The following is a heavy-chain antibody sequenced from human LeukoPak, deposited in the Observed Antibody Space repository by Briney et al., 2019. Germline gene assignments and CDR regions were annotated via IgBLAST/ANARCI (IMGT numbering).Heavy chain of an antibody. Sequence: SETLSLTCAVYGGSFSGYYWSWIRQPPGKGLEWIGEINHSGSTNYNPSLKSRVTISVDTSKNQFSLKLSSVTAADTAVYYCARDRIVVVPAGRSVTRSDAFDTWGQGTMVTVSS. V-gene: IGHV4-34*01. CDR3: ARDRIVVVPAGRSVTRSDAFDT. D-gene: IGHD2-2*01. CDR2: INHSGST. CDR1: GGSFSGYY. J-gene: IGHJ3*02.